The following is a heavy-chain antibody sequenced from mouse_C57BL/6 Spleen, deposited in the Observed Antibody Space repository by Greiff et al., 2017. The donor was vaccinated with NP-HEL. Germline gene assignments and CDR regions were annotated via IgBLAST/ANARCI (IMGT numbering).Heavy chain of an antibody. CDR2: ISDGGSYT. J-gene: IGHJ3*01. V-gene: IGHV5-4*03. D-gene: IGHD2-4*01. Sequence: EVKLVDSGGGLVKPGGSLKLSCAASGFTFSSYAMSWVRQTPEKRLEWVATISDGGSYTYYPDNVKGRFTISRDNAKNNLYLQMSHLKSEDTAMYYCARGGYYDYDAWFAYWGQGTLVTVSA. CDR1: GFTFSSYA. CDR3: ARGGYYDYDAWFAY.